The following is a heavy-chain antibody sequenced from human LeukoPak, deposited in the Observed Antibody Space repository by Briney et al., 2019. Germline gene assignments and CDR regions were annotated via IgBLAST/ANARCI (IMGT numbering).Heavy chain of an antibody. J-gene: IGHJ4*02. D-gene: IGHD6-19*01. CDR3: ASHASGWFA. CDR2: IKPDGSEK. Sequence: GGSLRLSCAASGFTFSDYWMSWVRQAPGKGLEWVANIKPDGSEKFYVDSVKGRFTISRDNAKDSVSLQLNSLRVEDTAVYYCASHASGWFARGQGTLVTVSS. V-gene: IGHV3-7*01. CDR1: GFTFSDYW.